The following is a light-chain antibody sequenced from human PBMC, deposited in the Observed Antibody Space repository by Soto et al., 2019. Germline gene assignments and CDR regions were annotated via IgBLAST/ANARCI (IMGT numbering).Light chain of an antibody. CDR2: KAS. Sequence: DIQMTQSPSTLSASVGDRVTITCRASQSISIWLAWYQQKPGKAPKLLIYKASSLETGVPSRFSGSGSGTEFTLTISILQPDDFASYYCQQYGSSSPWTFGQGTKVEVK. CDR1: QSISIW. V-gene: IGKV1-5*03. J-gene: IGKJ1*01. CDR3: QQYGSSSPWT.